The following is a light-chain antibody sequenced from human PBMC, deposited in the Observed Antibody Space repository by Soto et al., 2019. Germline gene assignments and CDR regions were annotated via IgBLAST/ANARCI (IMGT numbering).Light chain of an antibody. CDR2: AAS. J-gene: IGKJ2*01. CDR3: QQLNTYPYT. Sequence: DIQLTQSPSFLSASVGDRVTITCRASQGISSYLAWYQQKPRKAPKLLIYAASSLQSGVPSRFSDSGSGTEFTLTISSLQPEDFATYYCQQLNTYPYTFGQGTKLEIK. V-gene: IGKV1-9*01. CDR1: QGISSY.